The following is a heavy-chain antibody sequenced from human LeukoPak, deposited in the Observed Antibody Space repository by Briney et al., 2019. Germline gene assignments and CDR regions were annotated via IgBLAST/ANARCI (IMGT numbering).Heavy chain of an antibody. J-gene: IGHJ4*02. CDR1: GFTFSSYS. Sequence: AGGSLRLSCAASGFTFSSYSMNWVRQAPGKGLEWVSYISRSSRTIYYADSVKGRFTISRDNAKNSLYLQMNSLRAEDTAVYYCARVREFDYWGQGTLVTVSS. CDR2: ISRSSRTI. CDR3: ARVREFDY. V-gene: IGHV3-48*01. D-gene: IGHD1-26*01.